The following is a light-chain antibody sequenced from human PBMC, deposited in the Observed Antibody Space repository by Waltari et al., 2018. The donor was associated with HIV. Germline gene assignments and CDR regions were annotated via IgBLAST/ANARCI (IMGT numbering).Light chain of an antibody. CDR3: AAWDDSLNGYV. CDR2: YDD. Sequence: QSVLTQPHSVSEAPRQRVTIPCSGSTSNIGSNAVNWYQQLPGKAPKLLIYYDDLLPSGVSDRFSGSKSGTSASLAISGLQSEDEADYYCAAWDDSLNGYVFGTGTKVTVL. V-gene: IGLV1-36*01. CDR1: TSNIGSNA. J-gene: IGLJ1*01.